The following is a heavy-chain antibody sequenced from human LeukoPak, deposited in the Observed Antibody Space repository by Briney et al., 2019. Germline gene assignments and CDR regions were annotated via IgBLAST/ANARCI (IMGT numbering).Heavy chain of an antibody. CDR2: ISYDASKS. D-gene: IGHD3-10*01. V-gene: IGHV3-30*19. CDR1: GFTFRSYG. CDR3: AKDVSGSYTFDY. J-gene: IGHJ4*02. Sequence: PGGSLRLSCAASGFTFRSYGMHWVRQAPGKGLEWVAVISYDASKSYYADSVKGRFTISRDNSKNTLFLQMNSLSAGDSAIYYCAKDVSGSYTFDYWGQGTLVTVSS.